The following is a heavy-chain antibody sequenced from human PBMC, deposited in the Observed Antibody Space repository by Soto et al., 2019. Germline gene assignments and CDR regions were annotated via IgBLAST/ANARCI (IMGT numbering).Heavy chain of an antibody. CDR3: AREGGYYGSGSYYNFDRFDY. D-gene: IGHD3-10*01. Sequence: PSETLSLTCTVSGGSISSYYWSWIRQPPGKGLEWIGYIYYSGSTNYNPSLKSRVTISVDTSKNQFSLKLSSVTAADTAVYYCAREGGYYGSGSYYNFDRFDYWGQGTLVTVSS. V-gene: IGHV4-59*01. CDR1: GGSISSYY. CDR2: IYYSGST. J-gene: IGHJ4*02.